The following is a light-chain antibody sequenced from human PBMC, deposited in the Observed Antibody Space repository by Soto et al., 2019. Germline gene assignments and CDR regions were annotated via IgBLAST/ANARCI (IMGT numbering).Light chain of an antibody. CDR2: WAS. CDR3: QQYYSTPLT. Sequence: DIVMTQSPDSLAVSLGERATINCKSSQSVLHSSNNKNYLAWYQQKPGQPPKLLIYWASTRESGVPDRLSGSGSGTDFTLTIVSLQAEDVAVYYCQQYYSTPLTFGGGTKVEIK. J-gene: IGKJ4*01. V-gene: IGKV4-1*01. CDR1: QSVLHSSNNKNY.